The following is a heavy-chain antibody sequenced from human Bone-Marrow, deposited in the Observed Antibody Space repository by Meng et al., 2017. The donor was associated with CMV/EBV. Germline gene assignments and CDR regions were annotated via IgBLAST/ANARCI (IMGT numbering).Heavy chain of an antibody. CDR3: ASITGTTSNWFDP. CDR1: GGTFSSYA. V-gene: IGHV1-69*04. D-gene: IGHD1-7*01. Sequence: SVKVSCKASGGTFSSYAISWVRQAPGQGLEWMGRIITILGIANYAQKFQGRVTITADKSTSTAYMELSSLRSEDTAVYYCASITGTTSNWFDPWGQGTLVTVSS. CDR2: IITILGIA. J-gene: IGHJ5*02.